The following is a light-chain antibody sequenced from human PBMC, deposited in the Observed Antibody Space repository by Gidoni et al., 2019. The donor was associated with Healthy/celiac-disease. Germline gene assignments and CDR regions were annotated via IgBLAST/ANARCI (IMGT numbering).Light chain of an antibody. Sequence: DLQMTQSPSTLSASVGDRVTITCRASQSISSWLAWYQQKPGKAPKLLIYKASSLESGAPSRFSGSGSGTEFTLTISSLQPDDFATYYCQQGLTFXGXTKVXIK. CDR2: KAS. CDR1: QSISSW. CDR3: QQGLT. V-gene: IGKV1-5*03. J-gene: IGKJ4*01.